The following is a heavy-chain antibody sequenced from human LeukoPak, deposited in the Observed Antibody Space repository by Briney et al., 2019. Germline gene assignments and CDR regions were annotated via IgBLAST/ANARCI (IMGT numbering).Heavy chain of an antibody. D-gene: IGHD3-3*01. V-gene: IGHV4-39*01. CDR3: ARGLVITPLEIDY. J-gene: IGHJ4*02. CDR2: IYYSGST. Sequence: PSETLSLTCTVSGGSISSSSYYWGWIRQPPGKGLEWIGSIYYSGSTYYNPSLKSRVTISVDTSKNQFSLKLSSVTAADTAVYYCARGLVITPLEIDYWGQGTLVTVSS. CDR1: GGSISSSSYY.